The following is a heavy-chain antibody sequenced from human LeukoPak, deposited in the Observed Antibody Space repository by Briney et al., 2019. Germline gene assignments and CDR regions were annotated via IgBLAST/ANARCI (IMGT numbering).Heavy chain of an antibody. CDR2: IYPGDSDT. CDR3: ARHGYSGSYSFDY. CDR1: GYSFTTYW. V-gene: IGHV5-51*01. D-gene: IGHD1-26*01. J-gene: IGHJ4*02. Sequence: GESLKISCKGSGYSFTTYWIAWVRQMPGKGLEWMGIIYPGDSDTRYSLSLQGQVTISVDKSISTAYLQWSSLKASDTAMYYCARHGYSGSYSFDYWGQGTLVTVSS.